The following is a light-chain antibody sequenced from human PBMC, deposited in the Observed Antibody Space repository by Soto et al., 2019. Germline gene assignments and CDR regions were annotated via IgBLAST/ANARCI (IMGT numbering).Light chain of an antibody. J-gene: IGLJ1*01. CDR3: SSYTSSNTLEV. CDR2: EVN. V-gene: IGLV2-14*01. Sequence: QSALIQPASVSGSPGQSITISCTGTSRDVGGSNYVSWYQHHPHRAPKLLIYEVNYRPSGVSSRFSGAKSGNTASLTISGRHAEHEADYYCSSYTSSNTLEVFGVGTKLTVL. CDR1: SRDVGGSNY.